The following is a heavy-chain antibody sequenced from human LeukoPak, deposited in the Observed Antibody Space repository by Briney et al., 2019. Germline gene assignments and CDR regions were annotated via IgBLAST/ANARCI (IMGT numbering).Heavy chain of an antibody. CDR3: AREDIIGVAGAIDY. D-gene: IGHD6-19*01. CDR1: GYTFTGYY. CDR2: INPNSGGT. Sequence: ASVKVSCKASGYTFTGYYMHWVRQAPGQGLERMGWINPNSGGTNYSQKFQGRVTMTRDTSITTAYMELSRLRSDDTALYYCAREDIIGVAGAIDYWGQGTLVTVSS. V-gene: IGHV1-2*02. J-gene: IGHJ4*02.